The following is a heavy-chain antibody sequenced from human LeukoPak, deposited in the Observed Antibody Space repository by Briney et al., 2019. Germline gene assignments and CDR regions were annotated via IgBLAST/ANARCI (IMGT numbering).Heavy chain of an antibody. Sequence: GGSLRLSCAASGFTFSSYGVSWVRQAPGKGLEWVSAISGSGGSTYYADSVKGRFTISRDNSKSTLYLQMNSLRAEDTAVYYCAKRGNTYYYDSSGYYYFDYWGQGTLVTVSS. D-gene: IGHD3-22*01. CDR3: AKRGNTYYYDSSGYYYFDY. CDR1: GFTFSSYG. V-gene: IGHV3-23*01. CDR2: ISGSGGST. J-gene: IGHJ4*02.